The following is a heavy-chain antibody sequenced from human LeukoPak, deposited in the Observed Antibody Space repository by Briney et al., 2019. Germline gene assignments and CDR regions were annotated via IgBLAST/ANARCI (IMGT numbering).Heavy chain of an antibody. J-gene: IGHJ4*02. CDR2: INPNSGGT. Sequence: ASVKVSCKASGYTFTSYYMHWVRQAPGQGLEWMGWINPNSGGTNYAQKFQGRVTMTRDTSISTAYMELSRLRSDDTAVYYCARDWPYYDSSGYEEYYFDYWGQGTLVTVSS. V-gene: IGHV1-2*02. CDR1: GYTFTSYY. D-gene: IGHD3-22*01. CDR3: ARDWPYYDSSGYEEYYFDY.